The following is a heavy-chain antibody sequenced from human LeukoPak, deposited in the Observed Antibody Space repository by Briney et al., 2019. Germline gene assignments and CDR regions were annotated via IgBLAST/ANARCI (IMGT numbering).Heavy chain of an antibody. CDR2: ISSSSSYI. D-gene: IGHD2-15*01. J-gene: IGHJ4*02. Sequence: GGSLRLSCAASGFTFSSYSMNWVRQAPGKGLEWVSSISSSSSYICYADSVKGRFTISRDNAKNSLYLQMNSLRAEDTAVYYCPRDRGYCSGGSCYENDYWGQGTLVTVSS. V-gene: IGHV3-21*01. CDR1: GFTFSSYS. CDR3: PRDRGYCSGGSCYENDY.